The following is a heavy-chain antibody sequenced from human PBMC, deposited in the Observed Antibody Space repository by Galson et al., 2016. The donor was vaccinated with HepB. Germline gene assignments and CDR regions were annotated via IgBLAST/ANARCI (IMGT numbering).Heavy chain of an antibody. D-gene: IGHD3-10*01. Sequence: ETLSLTCSVSGGSVKYFYWSWVRQPPGKTLEWLGHTYYTGDTRYNPSLSRRVSIPLDTSKNEVSLQLTSATAADTAVYYCARDIGECYYGYGVLDFWGPGALVTVSS. J-gene: IGHJ1*01. CDR3: ARDIGECYYGYGVLDF. V-gene: IGHV4-59*02. CDR2: TYYTGDT. CDR1: GGSVKYFY.